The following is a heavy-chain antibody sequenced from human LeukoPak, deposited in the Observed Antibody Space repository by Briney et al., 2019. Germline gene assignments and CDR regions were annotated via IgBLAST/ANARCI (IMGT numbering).Heavy chain of an antibody. J-gene: IGHJ3*02. CDR3: ARSRSGSTYDAFDI. V-gene: IGHV3-30*02. CDR1: GFTFSNYG. D-gene: IGHD1-26*01. CDR2: IRYDGSNK. Sequence: GGSLRLSCAASGFTFSNYGMHWVRQAPGKGLEWVAFIRYDGSNKYYADSVKGRFTISRDNAKNSLYLQMNSLRAEDTAVYYCARSRSGSTYDAFDIWGQGTMVTVSS.